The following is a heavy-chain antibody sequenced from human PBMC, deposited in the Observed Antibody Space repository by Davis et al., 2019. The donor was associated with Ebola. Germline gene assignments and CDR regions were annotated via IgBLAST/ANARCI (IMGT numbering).Heavy chain of an antibody. CDR3: ARGYRIAAFPFDP. V-gene: IGHV3-21*01. J-gene: IGHJ5*02. CDR2: ISSSSSYI. D-gene: IGHD6-13*01. Sequence: GESLKISCAASGFTFSSYSMNWVRQAPGKGLEWVSSISSSSSYIYYADSVKGRFTISRDNAKNSLYLQMNSLRAEDTAVYYCARGYRIAAFPFDPWGQGTLVTVSS. CDR1: GFTFSSYS.